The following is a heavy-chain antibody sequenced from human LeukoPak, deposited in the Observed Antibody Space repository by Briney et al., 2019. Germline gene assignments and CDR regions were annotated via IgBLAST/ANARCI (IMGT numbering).Heavy chain of an antibody. J-gene: IGHJ4*02. V-gene: IGHV1-2*02. D-gene: IGHD3-10*01. CDR1: GYTFTGYY. Sequence: GASVKVSCKASGYTFTGYYMHWVRQAPGQGLEWMGWINPNSGGTNYAQKFQGRVTMTRDTSISTAYMELSRLRSDDTAVYYCARDYGSGSYYNQGFDYWGQGTLVTVSS. CDR2: INPNSGGT. CDR3: ARDYGSGSYYNQGFDY.